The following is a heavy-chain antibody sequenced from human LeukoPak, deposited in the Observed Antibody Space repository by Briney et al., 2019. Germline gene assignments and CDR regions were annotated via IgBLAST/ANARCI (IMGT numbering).Heavy chain of an antibody. CDR1: GYTFTSYY. Sequence: ASVKVSCTASGYTFTSYYIHWVRQAPGQGLEWMGIINPSGGSTDYAQKFQGRVTMTRDTSTSTVYMELSSLRSEDTAVYYCARDYYDSSGYYLPFDYWGQGTLVTVSS. CDR3: ARDYYDSSGYYLPFDY. CDR2: INPSGGST. D-gene: IGHD3-22*01. J-gene: IGHJ4*02. V-gene: IGHV1-46*01.